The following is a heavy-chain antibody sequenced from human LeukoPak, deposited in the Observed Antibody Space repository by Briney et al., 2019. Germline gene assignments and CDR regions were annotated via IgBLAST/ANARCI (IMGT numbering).Heavy chain of an antibody. D-gene: IGHD3-3*01. CDR1: GFTFSSYA. V-gene: IGHV3-23*01. Sequence: PGASLRLSCAASGFTFSSYAMTWVRQAPGKGLEWVSGISGSGSSTYYADSVKGRLTISRDNSKNTLYLQMNSLRAEDTAVYYCAKGLTIFGWGQGTLVTVSS. J-gene: IGHJ4*02. CDR2: ISGSGSST. CDR3: AKGLTIFG.